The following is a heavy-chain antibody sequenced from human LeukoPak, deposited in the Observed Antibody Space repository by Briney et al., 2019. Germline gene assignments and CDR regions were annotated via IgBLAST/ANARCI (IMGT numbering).Heavy chain of an antibody. V-gene: IGHV4-4*07. Sequence: SETLSLTCSVSGGSISNFYWSWIRQPAGKGLEWIGRIYSSGNTVYNPSLKSRVTMSLDAPENQLSLKLRSVTAADTAVYYCARNSGDYWGQGTLVTVSS. CDR2: IYSSGNT. J-gene: IGHJ4*02. CDR3: ARNSGDY. D-gene: IGHD4-23*01. CDR1: GGSISNFY.